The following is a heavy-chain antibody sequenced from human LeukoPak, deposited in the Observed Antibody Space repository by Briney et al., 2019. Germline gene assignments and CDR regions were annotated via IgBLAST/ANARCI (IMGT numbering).Heavy chain of an antibody. V-gene: IGHV3-33*08. J-gene: IGHJ4*02. CDR1: GFTFSSYD. CDR2: IWYDGSNK. Sequence: QPGGSLRLSCAASGFTFSSYDMHWVRQAPGKGMEWVAVIWYDGSNKDYADSVKGRFTISRDDSKNTLFLQMNSLRAEDTAVYYCARESAYSSSWIIGLDNWGQGTLVTVSS. CDR3: ARESAYSSSWIIGLDN. D-gene: IGHD6-13*01.